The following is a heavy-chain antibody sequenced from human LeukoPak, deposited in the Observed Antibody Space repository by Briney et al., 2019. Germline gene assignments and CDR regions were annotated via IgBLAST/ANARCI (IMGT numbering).Heavy chain of an antibody. J-gene: IGHJ5*02. D-gene: IGHD1-26*01. Sequence: PSETLSLTGTVSGGSISSSSYYWGWIRQPPGKGLEWIGSIYYSGSTYYNPSLKSRVTISVDTSKNQFSPKLSSVTAADTAVYYCARGASGSFGPWGQGTLVTVSS. CDR3: ARGASGSFGP. CDR1: GGSISSSSYY. V-gene: IGHV4-39*07. CDR2: IYYSGST.